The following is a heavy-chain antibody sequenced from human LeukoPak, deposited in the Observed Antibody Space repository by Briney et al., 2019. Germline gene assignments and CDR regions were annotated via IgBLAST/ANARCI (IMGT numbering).Heavy chain of an antibody. D-gene: IGHD3-10*01. CDR3: ASTEGSAREAPDY. V-gene: IGHV3-21*01. J-gene: IGHJ4*02. CDR2: ISSSSSYI. Sequence: PGGSLRLSCAASGFTFSSYSMNWVHQAPGKGLEWVSSISSSSSYIYYADSVKGRFTISRDNAKNSLYLQMNSLRAEDTAVYYCASTEGSAREAPDYWGQGTLVTVSS. CDR1: GFTFSSYS.